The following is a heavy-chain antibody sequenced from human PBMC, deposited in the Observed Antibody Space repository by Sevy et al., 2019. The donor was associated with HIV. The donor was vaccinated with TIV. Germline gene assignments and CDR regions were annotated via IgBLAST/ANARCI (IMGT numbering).Heavy chain of an antibody. D-gene: IGHD3-22*01. V-gene: IGHV1-8*01. Sequence: ASVKVSCKASGYTFTSYDINWVRQATGQGLEWMGWMNPNSGNTGYAQKFQGRVTMTRNTSISTAYMELSSLRSEDTAVYYCASGMIVVGHDAFDIWGQGTMVTVSS. CDR1: GYTFTSYD. CDR3: ASGMIVVGHDAFDI. J-gene: IGHJ3*02. CDR2: MNPNSGNT.